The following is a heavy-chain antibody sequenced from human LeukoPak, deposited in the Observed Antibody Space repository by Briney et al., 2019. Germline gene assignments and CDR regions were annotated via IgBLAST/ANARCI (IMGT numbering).Heavy chain of an antibody. Sequence: GGSLRLSCAVTGFNLRTYWIHWVRHSPGTGLEWVARINGEGSRISYADSVRGRFTISRDNAKNTAYLQMNSLRAEDTALYYCARDPGYYYYGMDVWGQGTTVVVSS. CDR1: GFNLRTYW. J-gene: IGHJ6*02. CDR2: INGEGSRI. CDR3: ARDPGYYYYGMDV. V-gene: IGHV3-74*01.